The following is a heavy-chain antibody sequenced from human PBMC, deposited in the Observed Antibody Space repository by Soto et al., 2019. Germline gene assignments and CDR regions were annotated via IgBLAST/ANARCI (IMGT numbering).Heavy chain of an antibody. Sequence: ASVNVSCKVSGYTLTELSMHWVRQAPGKGLEWMGGFDPEDGETIYAQKFQGRVTMTEDTSTDTAYMELSSLRSEDTAVYYCATDLRAVPAAISPHFDYWGQGTLVTV. CDR1: GYTLTELS. D-gene: IGHD2-2*02. V-gene: IGHV1-24*01. J-gene: IGHJ4*02. CDR3: ATDLRAVPAAISPHFDY. CDR2: FDPEDGET.